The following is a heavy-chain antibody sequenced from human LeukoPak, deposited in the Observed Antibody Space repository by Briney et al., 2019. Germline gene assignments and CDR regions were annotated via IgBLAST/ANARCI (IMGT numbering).Heavy chain of an antibody. D-gene: IGHD6-13*01. CDR2: INPGDSDT. CDR3: AGAAAGTAIDS. J-gene: IGHJ4*02. CDR1: GYSFTSYW. V-gene: IGHV5-51*01. Sequence: GESLKISCKGSGYSFTSYWIGWVRQMPGKGLEWMGIINPGDSDTRYSPSFQGQFTISADKSISTAYLQWSSLKASDSAIYYCAGAAAGTAIDSWGQGTLVTVSS.